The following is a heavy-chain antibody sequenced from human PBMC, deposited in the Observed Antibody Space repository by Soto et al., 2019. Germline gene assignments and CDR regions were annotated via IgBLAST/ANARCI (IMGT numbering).Heavy chain of an antibody. Sequence: SETLSLTCTVSGGSISSSSYYWGWIRQPPGKGLEWIGSIYYSGSTYFNPSLKSRVTISVDTSKNQFSLKLSSVTAADTAVYYCATGAAANSYYYYYGMDFWGQGTTVTVSS. CDR2: IYYSGST. V-gene: IGHV4-39*01. CDR1: GGSISSSSYY. D-gene: IGHD6-13*01. J-gene: IGHJ6*02. CDR3: ATGAAANSYYYYYGMDF.